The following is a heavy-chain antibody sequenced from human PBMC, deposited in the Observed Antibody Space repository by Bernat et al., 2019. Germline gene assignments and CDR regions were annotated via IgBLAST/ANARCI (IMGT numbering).Heavy chain of an antibody. V-gene: IGHV3-49*04. CDR2: IRSKAYGGTT. Sequence: EVQLVESGGGLVQPGRSLRLSCTASGFTFGDYAMSWVRQAPGKGLEWVGCIRSKAYGGTTEYAASVKGRFTISRDDSKSIAYLQMNSLKTEDTAVYYCTREVTFWSGYQSYYYYYYMDVWGKGTTVTVSS. J-gene: IGHJ6*03. CDR1: GFTFGDYA. CDR3: TREVTFWSGYQSYYYYYYMDV. D-gene: IGHD3-3*01.